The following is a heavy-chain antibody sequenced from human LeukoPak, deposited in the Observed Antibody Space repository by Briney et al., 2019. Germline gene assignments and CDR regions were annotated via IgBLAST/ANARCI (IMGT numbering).Heavy chain of an antibody. V-gene: IGHV1-69*04. CDR1: GGTFSSYA. Sequence: ASVKVSCKASGGTFSSYAISWVRQAPGQGLEWMGRIIPILGIANYAQKFQGRVTITADKSTSTAYMELSRLRSEDTAVYYCSSPLETRGWYYYYYVMAVGGKGTTVTFPS. J-gene: IGHJ6*04. CDR2: IIPILGIA. CDR3: SSPLETRGWYYYYYVMAV. D-gene: IGHD6-19*01.